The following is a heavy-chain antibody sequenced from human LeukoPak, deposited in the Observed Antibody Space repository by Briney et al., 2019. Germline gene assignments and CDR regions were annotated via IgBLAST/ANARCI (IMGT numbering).Heavy chain of an antibody. V-gene: IGHV3-23*01. D-gene: IGHD2-21*02. CDR1: GFTFSSYA. Sequence: PGGSLRLSCAVSGFTFSSYAMHWVRQAPGKGLEWVSAISGSGGSTYYADSVKGRFTISRDNSKNTLYLQMNSLRAEDTAVYYCAKDPQHIVVVTATYWGQGTLVTVSS. CDR2: ISGSGGST. CDR3: AKDPQHIVVVTATY. J-gene: IGHJ4*02.